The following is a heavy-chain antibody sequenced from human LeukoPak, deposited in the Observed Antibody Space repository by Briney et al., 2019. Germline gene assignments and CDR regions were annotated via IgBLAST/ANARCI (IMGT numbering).Heavy chain of an antibody. CDR3: ARNPDYGEAPY. Sequence: GGSLRLSCAASGFTFSSYSMNWVRQAPGKGLEWVSSISSSSSYIYYADSVKGRFTISRDNAKNSPYLQMNSLRAEDTAVYYCARNPDYGEAPYWGQGTLVTVSS. D-gene: IGHD4-17*01. J-gene: IGHJ4*02. CDR1: GFTFSSYS. CDR2: ISSSSSYI. V-gene: IGHV3-21*01.